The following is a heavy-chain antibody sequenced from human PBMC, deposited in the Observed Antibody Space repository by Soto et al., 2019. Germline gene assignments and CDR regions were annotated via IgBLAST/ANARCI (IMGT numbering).Heavy chain of an antibody. V-gene: IGHV3-23*01. Sequence: PGGSLRLSCAASGFNFRGYAISWVRQAPGKGLEWVCGISATGGTTYYADAVKGRFTISRDNSKNTLYLQMNTLRAGDTAVYYCAKGRDGYNPMSGFWGQGSLVTVS. CDR1: GFNFRGYA. CDR2: ISATGGTT. D-gene: IGHD5-12*01. J-gene: IGHJ4*02. CDR3: AKGRDGYNPMSGF.